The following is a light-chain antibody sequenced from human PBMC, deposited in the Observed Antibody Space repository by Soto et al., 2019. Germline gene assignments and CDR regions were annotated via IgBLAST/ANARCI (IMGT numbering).Light chain of an antibody. J-gene: IGKJ2*01. Sequence: VGMTQSPLSLPFTLGEPASFSCRSSQSLVDKDAYSYLSWIHQRPGQSPRRLIYRVLHRDSVVPDRFSGSRSGPEFTLKISRVEAEDVGVYYCLHGTLWPYTFGQGTQREI. CDR3: LHGTLWPYT. CDR1: QSLVDKDAYSY. CDR2: RVL. V-gene: IGKV2-30*01.